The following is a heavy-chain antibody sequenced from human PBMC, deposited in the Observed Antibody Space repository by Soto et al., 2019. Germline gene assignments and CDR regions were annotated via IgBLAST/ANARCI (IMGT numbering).Heavy chain of an antibody. Sequence: QVQLVESGGGVVQPGRSLRLSCAASGFTFSSYGMHWVRQAPGKGLEWVAVISYDGSNKYYADSVKGRFTISRDNSKNTLYLQMNSLRAEDTAVDYCAKDMVRGVPPPTSWGQGTLVTVSS. CDR2: ISYDGSNK. D-gene: IGHD3-10*01. CDR1: GFTFSSYG. V-gene: IGHV3-30*18. CDR3: AKDMVRGVPPPTS. J-gene: IGHJ5*02.